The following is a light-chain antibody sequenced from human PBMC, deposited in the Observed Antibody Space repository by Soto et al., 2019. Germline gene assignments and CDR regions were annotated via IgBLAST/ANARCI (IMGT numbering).Light chain of an antibody. CDR1: QSVSSN. J-gene: IGKJ3*01. Sequence: EIVMTQSPATLSVSPGERATLSCRASQSVSSNLAWYQQKPGQAPRLLIYGASTRATGIPARFSGSGSGTEFTLTISRLQSEDFAVYYCQQYNNWPLTFGPGTKVDNK. CDR3: QQYNNWPLT. V-gene: IGKV3-15*01. CDR2: GAS.